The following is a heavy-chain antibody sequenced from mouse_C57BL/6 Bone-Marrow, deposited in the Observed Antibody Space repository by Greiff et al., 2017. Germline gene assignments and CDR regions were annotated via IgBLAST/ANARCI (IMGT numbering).Heavy chain of an antibody. D-gene: IGHD2-2*01. CDR1: GFNIKDDY. J-gene: IGHJ3*01. CDR2: IDPENGDT. V-gene: IGHV14-4*01. CDR3: TTLWLRRTEFAY. Sequence: EVQLQQSGAELVRPGASVKLSCTASGFNIKDDYMHWVKQRPEQGLEWIGWIDPENGDTEYASKFQGKATITADTSSNTAYLQLSSLTSEDTAVYYCTTLWLRRTEFAYWGQGTLVTVSA.